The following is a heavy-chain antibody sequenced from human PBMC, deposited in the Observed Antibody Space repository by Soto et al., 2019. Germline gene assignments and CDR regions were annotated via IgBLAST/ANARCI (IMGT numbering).Heavy chain of an antibody. CDR1: GFSFSTSS. J-gene: IGHJ4*02. Sequence: EVQLVESGGGLVKPGGSLRLSCAGSGFSFSTSSMNWVRQAPGKELEWVSAISGTSDYRYYADSVKGRFTISRDNAKNSLVLQMNSLRVEDMAVYHCGRDPSYYGSGSYYPFDYWGQGTLVTVSS. CDR2: ISGTSDYR. D-gene: IGHD3-10*01. V-gene: IGHV3-21*01. CDR3: GRDPSYYGSGSYYPFDY.